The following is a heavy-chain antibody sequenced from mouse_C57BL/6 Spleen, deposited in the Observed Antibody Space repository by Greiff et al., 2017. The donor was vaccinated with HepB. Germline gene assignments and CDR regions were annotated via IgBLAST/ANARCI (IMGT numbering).Heavy chain of an antibody. D-gene: IGHD1-1*01. Sequence: QVQLQQPGAELVRPGSSVKLSCKASGYTFTSYWMHWVKQRPIQGLEWIGNIDPSDSETHYNQKFKDKATLTVDKSSSTAYMQLRSLTSEDSAVYYCAREDGSSSAWFAYWGQGTLVTVSA. CDR3: AREDGSSSAWFAY. V-gene: IGHV1-52*01. J-gene: IGHJ3*01. CDR1: GYTFTSYW. CDR2: IDPSDSET.